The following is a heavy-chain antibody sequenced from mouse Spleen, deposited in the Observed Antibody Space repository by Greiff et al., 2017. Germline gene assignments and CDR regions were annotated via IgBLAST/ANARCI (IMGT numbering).Heavy chain of an antibody. CDR1: GYAFTNYL. CDR3: AYSGSSYGFAY. J-gene: IGHJ3*01. V-gene: IGHV1-54*01. Sequence: QVPVKQSGAELVRPGTSVKVSCKASGYAFTNYLIEWVKQRPGQGLEWIGVINPGSGGTNYNEKFKGKATLTADKSSSTAYMQLSSLTSEDSAVYFCAYSGSSYGFAYWGQGTLVTVSA. CDR2: INPGSGGT. D-gene: IGHD1-1*01.